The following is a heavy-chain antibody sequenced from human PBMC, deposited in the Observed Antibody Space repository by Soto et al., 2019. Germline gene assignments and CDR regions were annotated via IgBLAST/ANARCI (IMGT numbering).Heavy chain of an antibody. CDR2: IYHSGST. CDR3: ARDIPDYSNYRGGYYYYGMDV. Sequence: SETLSLTCAVSGGSISSSNWWSWVRQPPGKGLEWIGEIYHSGSTNYNPSLKSRVTISVDKSKNQFSLKLSSVTAADTAVYYCARDIPDYSNYRGGYYYYGMDVWGQGTTVTVSS. D-gene: IGHD4-4*01. V-gene: IGHV4-4*02. J-gene: IGHJ6*02. CDR1: GGSISSSNW.